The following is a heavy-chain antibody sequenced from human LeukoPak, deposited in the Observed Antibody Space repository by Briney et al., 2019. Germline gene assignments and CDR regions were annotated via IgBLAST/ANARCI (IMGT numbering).Heavy chain of an antibody. V-gene: IGHV1-69*13. CDR1: GGTFSSYA. Sequence: ASVKLSCKASGGTFSSYAISWVRHPPGQGREWMGGILPIFGTANYAQKIQRRVSITADESTSTAYMELSSLRSEDKAVYYCARGGRGDCSGGSCYLAYYYYYGMGVWGKGTTVTVSS. J-gene: IGHJ6*04. D-gene: IGHD2-15*01. CDR2: ILPIFGTA. CDR3: ARGGRGDCSGGSCYLAYYYYYGMGV.